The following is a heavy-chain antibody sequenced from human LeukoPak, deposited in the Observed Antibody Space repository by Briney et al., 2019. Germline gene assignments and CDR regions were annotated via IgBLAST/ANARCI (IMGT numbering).Heavy chain of an antibody. CDR2: ISGSGGST. CDR1: GFTFSSYA. V-gene: IGHV3-23*01. J-gene: IGHJ4*02. CDR3: AKGYGSGSYYSLFFDY. D-gene: IGHD3-10*01. Sequence: PGGSLRLSCAASGFTFSSYAMSWVRQAPGKGLEWVSAISGSGGSTYYADSVKGRFTISRDNSKNTLYLQMNSLRAEDTAVYYCAKGYGSGSYYSLFFDYWGQGTLVTVSS.